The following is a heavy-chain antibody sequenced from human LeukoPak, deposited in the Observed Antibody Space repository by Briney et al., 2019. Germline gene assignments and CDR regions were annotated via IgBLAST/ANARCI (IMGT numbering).Heavy chain of an antibody. CDR3: ARGAYSSSNWFDP. CDR1: DYSISSGYY. CDR2: IYHSGSA. J-gene: IGHJ5*02. Sequence: SETLSLTCTVSDYSISSGYYWGWIRQSPGKGLEWIGTIYHSGSAYYNPSLKSRVTISVDTSKNQFSLKLSSVTAADTAVYYCARGAYSSSNWFDPWGQGTLVTVSS. D-gene: IGHD6-6*01. V-gene: IGHV4-38-2*02.